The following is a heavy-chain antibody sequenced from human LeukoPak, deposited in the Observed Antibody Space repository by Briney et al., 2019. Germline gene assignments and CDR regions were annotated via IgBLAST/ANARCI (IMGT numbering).Heavy chain of an antibody. CDR1: GFTFSRYA. Sequence: GGSLRLSCAGSGFTFSRYAMTWVRQAPGKGLEWVSVISGSGGVTSFADPVKGRFTISRGNSKNTLYLQMNSLRAEDTAVYYCAKTPYNNGWYYFDYWGQGALVTVYS. J-gene: IGHJ4*02. CDR2: ISGSGGVT. V-gene: IGHV3-23*01. D-gene: IGHD6-19*01. CDR3: AKTPYNNGWYYFDY.